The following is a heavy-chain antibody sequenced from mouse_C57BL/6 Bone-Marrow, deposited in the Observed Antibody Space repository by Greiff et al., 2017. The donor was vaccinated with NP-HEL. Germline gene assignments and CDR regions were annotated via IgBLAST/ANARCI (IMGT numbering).Heavy chain of an antibody. CDR3: ASYIDYDDNHCYFDV. J-gene: IGHJ1*03. CDR2: IRNKANGYTT. V-gene: IGHV7-3*01. Sequence: EVQLVESGGGLVQPGGSLSLSCAASGFTFTDYYMSWVRQPPGKALEWLGFIRNKANGYTTEYSASVKGRFTISRDNTQSILYLQMNSLRAAASATYYFASYIDYDDNHCYFDVWGTGTTVSVSS. D-gene: IGHD2-4*01. CDR1: GFTFTDYY.